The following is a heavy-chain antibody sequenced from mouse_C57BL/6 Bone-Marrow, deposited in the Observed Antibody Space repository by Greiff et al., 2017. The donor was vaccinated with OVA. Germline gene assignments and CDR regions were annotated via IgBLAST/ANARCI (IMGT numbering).Heavy chain of an antibody. CDR3: ARDRLLSSSGQRDYAMDY. CDR1: GYSITSGYD. Sequence: EVHLVESGPGMVKPSQSLSLTCTVTGYSITSGYDWHWIRHFPGNKLEWMGYISYSGSTNYNPSLKSRISITHDTSKNHFFLKLNSVTTEDTATYYCARDRLLSSSGQRDYAMDYWGQGTSVTVSS. CDR2: ISYSGST. D-gene: IGHD3-2*02. V-gene: IGHV3-1*01. J-gene: IGHJ4*01.